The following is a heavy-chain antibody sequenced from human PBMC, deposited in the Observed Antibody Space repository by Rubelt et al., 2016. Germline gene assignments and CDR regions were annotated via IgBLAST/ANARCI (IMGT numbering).Heavy chain of an antibody. CDR3: AKDVRWGFDY. Sequence: EVQLVESGGGLIQPGGSLRLACRASGFAFSTYGMSWVRQDPGKGLEWVSAISGSGGSTFYADSVKGRFTISRDNSQSTLYLQMNNLRARDTAIYYCAKDVRWGFDYWGQGTLVTVS. CDR2: ISGSGGST. D-gene: IGHD4-23*01. V-gene: IGHV3-23*04. J-gene: IGHJ4*02. CDR1: GFAFSTYG.